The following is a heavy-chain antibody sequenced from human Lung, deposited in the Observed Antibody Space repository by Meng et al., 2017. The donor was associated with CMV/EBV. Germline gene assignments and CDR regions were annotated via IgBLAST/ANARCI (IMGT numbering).Heavy chain of an antibody. Sequence: GGSLRLXCAASGFTSSSYWMSWVRQAPGKGLEWVANINQDGNEEYYVDSLKGRFTISRDNAKNSLYLQMTSLRAEDTAVYYCARDGTLSPYYYYYGMDVWGQGTTVTVSS. J-gene: IGHJ6*02. CDR1: GFTSSSYW. V-gene: IGHV3-7*01. CDR3: ARDGTLSPYYYYYGMDV. CDR2: INQDGNEE.